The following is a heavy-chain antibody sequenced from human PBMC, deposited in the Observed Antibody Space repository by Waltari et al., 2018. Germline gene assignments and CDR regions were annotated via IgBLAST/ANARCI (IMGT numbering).Heavy chain of an antibody. CDR1: GGSISSGDYY. D-gene: IGHD2-15*01. CDR2: IYYNGST. J-gene: IGHJ4*02. CDR3: AREISAAPQTLDY. V-gene: IGHV4-30-4*08. Sequence: QVQLQESGPGLVKPSQTLSLTCTVSGGSISSGDYYWSWIRQPPGKGLEWTGYIYYNGSTYYNPSLKSRGTISVDTSKNQFSLKLSSVTAADTAVYYCAREISAAPQTLDYWGQGTLVTVSS.